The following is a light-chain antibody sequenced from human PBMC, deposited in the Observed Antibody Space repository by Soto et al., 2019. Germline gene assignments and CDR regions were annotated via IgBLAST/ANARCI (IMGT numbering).Light chain of an antibody. Sequence: DIVLAQSPATLSLSPGERATLSCRASQSVGGYLDWYQQKPGQAPRLLIYDASNRASGIPARFSGSGSGTDFTLTISLLEPEDLAVYYCHQRSNWPPLTFGVGTKVEIK. V-gene: IGKV3-11*01. CDR1: QSVGGY. CDR3: HQRSNWPPLT. J-gene: IGKJ4*01. CDR2: DAS.